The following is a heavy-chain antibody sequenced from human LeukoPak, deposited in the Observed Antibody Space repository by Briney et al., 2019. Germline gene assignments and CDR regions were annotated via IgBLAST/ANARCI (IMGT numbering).Heavy chain of an antibody. Sequence: PSETLSLTCTVSGGSISSYYWSWIRQPPGKGLEWIGYIYYTGGTNYNPSLKSRVTISADTSKNQFFLRLNSVTSADTAVYYCARCRYSSSLDFEYWGQGTLVTVSS. CDR1: GGSISSYY. CDR2: IYYTGGT. V-gene: IGHV4-59*01. D-gene: IGHD6-13*01. CDR3: ARCRYSSSLDFEY. J-gene: IGHJ4*02.